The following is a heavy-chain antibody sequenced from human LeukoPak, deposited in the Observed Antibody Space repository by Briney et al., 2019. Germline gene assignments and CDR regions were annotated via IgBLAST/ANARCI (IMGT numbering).Heavy chain of an antibody. CDR3: ARGAPTIWFGELLDHFDY. J-gene: IGHJ4*02. Sequence: GGSLRLSCAASGFTFSSYSMNWVRQAPGKGLEWVSSISSSSSYIYYADSVKGRFTISRDNAKNSLYLQMNSLRAEDTAVYYCARGAPTIWFGELLDHFDYWGQGTLVTVSS. CDR2: ISSSSSYI. V-gene: IGHV3-21*01. CDR1: GFTFSSYS. D-gene: IGHD3-10*01.